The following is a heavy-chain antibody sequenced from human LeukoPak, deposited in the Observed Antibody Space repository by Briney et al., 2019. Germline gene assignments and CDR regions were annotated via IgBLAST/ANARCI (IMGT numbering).Heavy chain of an antibody. CDR1: GYTFTSYY. V-gene: IGHV1-2*06. J-gene: IGHJ4*02. CDR2: INPNSGGT. CDR3: ARGRYYYDSSGYEVDY. Sequence: ASVKVSCKASGYTFTSYYMHWVRQAPGQGLEWMGRINPNSGGTNYAQKFQGRVTMTRDTSISTAYMELSRLRSDDTAVYYCARGRYYYDSSGYEVDYWGQGTLVTVSS. D-gene: IGHD3-22*01.